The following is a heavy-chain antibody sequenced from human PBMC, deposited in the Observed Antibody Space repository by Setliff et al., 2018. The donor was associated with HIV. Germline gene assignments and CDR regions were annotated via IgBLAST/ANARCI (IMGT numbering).Heavy chain of an antibody. V-gene: IGHV4-38-2*01. D-gene: IGHD2-21*01. CDR2: IYHSGTT. J-gene: IGHJ4*02. CDR1: GYSISSGYY. Sequence: SETLSLTCAVSGYSISSGYYWGWIRQPPGKGLEWVGSIYHSGTTYYNPSLKSRVTISVDTPKNQFSLKLSSVTAADTAVYYCARAGVNFDYWGQGTLVTVSS. CDR3: ARAGVNFDY.